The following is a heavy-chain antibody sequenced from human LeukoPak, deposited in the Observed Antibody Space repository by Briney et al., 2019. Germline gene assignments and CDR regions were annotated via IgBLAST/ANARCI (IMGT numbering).Heavy chain of an antibody. J-gene: IGHJ4*01. CDR2: ISGSGGST. CDR3: AKDLGITMVRGVPGDY. CDR1: GFTFSSYA. Sequence: GGSLRLSCAASGFTFSSYAMSWVRQAPGKGLEWVSAISGSGGSTCYADSVKGRFTISRDNSKNTLYLQMNSLRAEDTAVYYCAKDLGITMVRGVPGDYWGQGTLVTVSS. D-gene: IGHD3-10*01. V-gene: IGHV3-23*01.